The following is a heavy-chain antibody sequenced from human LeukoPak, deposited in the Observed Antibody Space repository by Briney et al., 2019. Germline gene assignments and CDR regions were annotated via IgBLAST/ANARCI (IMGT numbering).Heavy chain of an antibody. D-gene: IGHD3-10*01. CDR1: TFTFSDYW. Sequence: PGGSLRLSCAASTFTFSDYWMHWVRQAPGKGLVWVSRISDDGSSTTYADSVRGRFTISRDNAKNSLYLQMNSLRAEDTALYYCAKGVRITMVRGAFDIWGQGTMVTVSS. V-gene: IGHV3-74*01. J-gene: IGHJ3*02. CDR2: ISDDGSST. CDR3: AKGVRITMVRGAFDI.